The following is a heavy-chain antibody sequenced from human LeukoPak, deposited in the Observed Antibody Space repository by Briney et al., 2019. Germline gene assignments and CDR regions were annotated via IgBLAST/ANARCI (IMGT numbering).Heavy chain of an antibody. CDR3: ARRIYGDYQDYFDY. CDR2: IYPGDSDI. J-gene: IGHJ4*02. Sequence: GESLKISCKGSGYSFTSYWIGWVRQMPGKGLEWMGIIYPGDSDIRYNPSFQGQVIISADKSISPAYLQWSSLKASDTAMYYCARRIYGDYQDYFDYWGQGTLVTVSS. V-gene: IGHV5-51*01. CDR1: GYSFTSYW. D-gene: IGHD4-17*01.